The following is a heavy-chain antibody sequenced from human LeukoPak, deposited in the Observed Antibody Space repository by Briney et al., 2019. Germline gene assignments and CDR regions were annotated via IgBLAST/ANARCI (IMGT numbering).Heavy chain of an antibody. CDR3: ARMGGGGYYFEY. Sequence: GGSLRLSCAASEFPSSSYAMNWVRQAPGKGLEWVSCITSSGSTIFYADSVKGRFTISRDNAKNSLYLQMNSLRAEDTAVYYCARMGGGGYYFEYWGQGTLVTVSS. CDR2: ITSSGSTI. CDR1: EFPSSSYA. D-gene: IGHD3-10*01. J-gene: IGHJ4*02. V-gene: IGHV3-48*03.